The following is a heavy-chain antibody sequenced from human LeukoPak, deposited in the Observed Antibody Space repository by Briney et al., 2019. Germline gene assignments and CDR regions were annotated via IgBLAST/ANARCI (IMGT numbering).Heavy chain of an antibody. CDR3: ARVGIAASGTVR. CDR2: INHSGST. J-gene: IGHJ4*02. V-gene: IGHV4-34*01. Sequence: SETLSLTCAVYGGSFSGYYWSWIRQPPGKGLEWIGEINHSGSTNYNPSLKSRVTISVDTSKNQFSLKLSSVTVADTAVYYCARVGIAASGTVRWDQGTLVTVSS. D-gene: IGHD6-13*01. CDR1: GGSFSGYY.